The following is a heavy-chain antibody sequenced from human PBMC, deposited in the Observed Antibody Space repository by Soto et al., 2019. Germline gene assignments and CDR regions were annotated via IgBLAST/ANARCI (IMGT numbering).Heavy chain of an antibody. V-gene: IGHV2-5*02. D-gene: IGHD3-9*01. CDR2: IYWDDGK. CDR3: AHSPADDISTDYYPFDR. J-gene: IGHJ4*02. CDR1: GFSLSTSGVG. Sequence: SGPTLLNPTQTLTLTCTFSGFSLSTSGVGVAWIRQPPGKALEWLALIYWDDGKRYSPSLKTRLNITKDTSKNQVVLTLTNVDHLDTATYYCAHSPADDISTDYYPFDRWGQGALVTVSS.